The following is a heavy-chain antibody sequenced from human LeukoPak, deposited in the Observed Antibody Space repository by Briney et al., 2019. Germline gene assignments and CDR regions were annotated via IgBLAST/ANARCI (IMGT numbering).Heavy chain of an antibody. V-gene: IGHV3-21*01. D-gene: IGHD3-10*01. Sequence: PGGTLRLSCAASGFTFSNHGMNWVRQAPGKGLEWVSSISSSSVYIYYADSVKGRFTISRDNSKNTLYLQMNSLRAEDTAVYYCAKDGLLWFGESPYYYYYMDVWGKGTTVTISS. CDR2: ISSSSVYI. CDR1: GFTFSNHG. CDR3: AKDGLLWFGESPYYYYYMDV. J-gene: IGHJ6*03.